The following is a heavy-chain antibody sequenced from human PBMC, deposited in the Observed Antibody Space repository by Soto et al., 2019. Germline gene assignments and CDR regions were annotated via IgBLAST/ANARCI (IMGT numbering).Heavy chain of an antibody. CDR3: AKGGWLDD. Sequence: EVHLLESGGDLVQPGGSLRLSCVASGFSFTAYIMSWFRQAPGQGLEWVSAISVSGDKTYYADSVKGRFTISRDDAKNTLYLQLNSLRVDDTAIYYCAKGGWLDDCGQGTLVTVSS. V-gene: IGHV3-23*01. J-gene: IGHJ4*02. CDR1: GFSFTAYI. CDR2: ISVSGDKT. D-gene: IGHD5-12*01.